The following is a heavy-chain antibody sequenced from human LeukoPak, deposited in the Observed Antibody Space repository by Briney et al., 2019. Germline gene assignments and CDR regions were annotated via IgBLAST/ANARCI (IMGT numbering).Heavy chain of an antibody. CDR2: INPNSGVT. V-gene: IGHV1-2*02. CDR3: ARGAQVGATDDY. J-gene: IGHJ4*02. D-gene: IGHD1-26*01. Sequence: GASVKVSCKASGYTFTSYYIHWVRQAPGQGLEWMGWINPNSGVTDYAQKFQGRVTMTRDTAITTAYMHLTSLRSDDTALYYCARGAQVGATDDYWGQGTLVTVSS. CDR1: GYTFTSYY.